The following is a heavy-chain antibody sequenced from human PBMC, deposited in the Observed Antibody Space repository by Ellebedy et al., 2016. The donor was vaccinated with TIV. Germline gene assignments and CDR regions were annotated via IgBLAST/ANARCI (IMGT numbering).Heavy chain of an antibody. CDR1: GFTFSSYG. Sequence: GGSLRLXXAASGFTFSSYGMHWVRQAPGKGLEWVAVIWYDGSSKYYADSVKGRFTISRDNSKNTLYLQMNSLRAEDTAVYYCAREPMVRGVIRRGYAMDVWGQGTTVTVSS. D-gene: IGHD3-10*01. CDR3: AREPMVRGVIRRGYAMDV. J-gene: IGHJ6*02. V-gene: IGHV3-33*01. CDR2: IWYDGSSK.